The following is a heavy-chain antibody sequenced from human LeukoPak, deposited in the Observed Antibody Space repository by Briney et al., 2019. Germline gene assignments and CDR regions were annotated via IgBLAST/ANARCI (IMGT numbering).Heavy chain of an antibody. CDR2: IYYSGST. Sequence: PSETLSLTCTVSGGSISSYYWSWIRQPPGKGLEWIGYIYYSGSTNYNPSLKSRITISVDTSKNQFSLELSSVTAADTAVYYCARGAAAGTWAFDYWGQGTLVTVSS. V-gene: IGHV4-59*08. CDR3: ARGAAAGTWAFDY. D-gene: IGHD6-13*01. CDR1: GGSISSYY. J-gene: IGHJ4*02.